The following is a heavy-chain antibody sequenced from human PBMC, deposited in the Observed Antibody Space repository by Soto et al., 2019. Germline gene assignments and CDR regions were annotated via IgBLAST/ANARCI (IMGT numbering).Heavy chain of an antibody. CDR2: INHSGST. J-gene: IGHJ4*02. CDR1: GGSFSGYY. D-gene: IGHD2-2*01. V-gene: IGHV4-34*01. CDR3: ASSVVPAARGGFDC. Sequence: QVQLQQWGAGLLKPSETLSLTCAVYGGSFSGYYWSWIRQPPGKGLEWIGEINHSGSTNYNPSLKSRVTISVDTSKNQFSLKLSSVTAADTAVYYCASSVVPAARGGFDCWGQGTLVTVSS.